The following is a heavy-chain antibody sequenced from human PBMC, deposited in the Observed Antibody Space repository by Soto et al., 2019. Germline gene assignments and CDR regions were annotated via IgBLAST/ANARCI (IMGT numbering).Heavy chain of an antibody. D-gene: IGHD2-21*02. CDR1: GFTFSSYG. CDR2: IGTAGDT. CDR3: ARGTKSTLAYCGGDCYPDFDY. Sequence: GGSLRLSCAASGFTFSSYGMHWVRQATGKGLEWVSAIGTAGDTYYPGSVKGRFTISRENAKNSLYLQMNSLRAGDTAVYYCARGTKSTLAYCGGDCYPDFDYWGQGTLVTVSS. V-gene: IGHV3-13*04. J-gene: IGHJ4*02.